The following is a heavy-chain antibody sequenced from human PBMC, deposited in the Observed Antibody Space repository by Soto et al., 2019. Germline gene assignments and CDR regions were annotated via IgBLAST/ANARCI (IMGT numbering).Heavy chain of an antibody. CDR3: ARRYYYYYMDV. CDR2: IYYSGST. Sequence: SETLSLTGTVSGGSISSYYWSWIRQPPGKGLEWIGYIYYSGSTNYNPSLKSRVTISVDTSKNQFSLKLSSVTAADTAVYYCARRYYYYYMDVSGKATTVTVSS. CDR1: GGSISSYY. V-gene: IGHV4-59*08. J-gene: IGHJ6*03.